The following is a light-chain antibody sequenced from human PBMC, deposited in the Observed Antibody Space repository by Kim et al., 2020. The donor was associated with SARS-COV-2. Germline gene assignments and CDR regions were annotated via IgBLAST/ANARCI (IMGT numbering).Light chain of an antibody. CDR2: RAS. CDR1: QSISVW. J-gene: IGKJ2*03. CDR3: QPYNSNSPVS. V-gene: IGKV1-5*03. Sequence: DIQMTQFPSTLSASVGDRVTITCWASQSISVWLAWYQQKPGKAPRLLIYRASTLESGVPPRFSGSGSRTEFTLTISSLQPDDIGTYFCQPYNSNSPVSFGQGT.